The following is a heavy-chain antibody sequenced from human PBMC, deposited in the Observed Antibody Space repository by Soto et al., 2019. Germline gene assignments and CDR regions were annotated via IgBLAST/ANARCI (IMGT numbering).Heavy chain of an antibody. Sequence: GASVKVSCKASGGTFSSYAISWVRQAPGQGLEWMGGIIPIFGTANYAQKFQGRVTITADESTSTAYMELSSLRSEDTAVYYCARDAYSGHGTGSWGQGTLVTVSS. V-gene: IGHV1-69*13. J-gene: IGHJ4*02. CDR2: IIPIFGTA. CDR1: GGTFSSYA. CDR3: ARDAYSGHGTGS. D-gene: IGHD5-12*01.